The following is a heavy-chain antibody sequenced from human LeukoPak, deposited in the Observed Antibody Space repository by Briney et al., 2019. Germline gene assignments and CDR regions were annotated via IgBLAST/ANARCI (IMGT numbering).Heavy chain of an antibody. D-gene: IGHD4-17*01. Sequence: SETLSLTCTVSGYSISSGYYWGWIRQPPGKGLEWIGSIYYSGSTYYNPSLKSRVTISVDKSKNQFSLKLSSVTAADTAVYYCASINMYGDYPFDYWGQGTLVTVSS. V-gene: IGHV4-38-2*02. CDR2: IYYSGST. CDR3: ASINMYGDYPFDY. CDR1: GYSISSGYY. J-gene: IGHJ4*02.